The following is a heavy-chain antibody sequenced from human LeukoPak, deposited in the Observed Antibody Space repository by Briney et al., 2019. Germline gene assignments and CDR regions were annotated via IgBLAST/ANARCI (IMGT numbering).Heavy chain of an antibody. CDR1: GFTFSSYV. Sequence: PGGSLRLSCAASGFTFSSYVMSWVRQAPGKGLEWVSTISGSGDTSYYADSVKGRFTVSRDNSKSRLYVQMSSLRVDDTAVYYCAKGGSSGWYLSNWIDPWGQGTLVTVSS. CDR3: AKGGSSGWYLSNWIDP. J-gene: IGHJ5*02. CDR2: ISGSGDTS. V-gene: IGHV3-23*01. D-gene: IGHD6-19*01.